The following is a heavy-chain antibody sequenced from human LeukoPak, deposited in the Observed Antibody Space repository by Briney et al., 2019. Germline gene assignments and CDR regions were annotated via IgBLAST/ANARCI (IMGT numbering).Heavy chain of an antibody. J-gene: IGHJ3*02. CDR1: GYTFTGYY. D-gene: IGHD1-26*01. Sequence: GASVKVSCKASGYTFTGYYMHWVRQAPGQGLEWMGWINPNSGGTNYAQKFQGRVTMTEDTSTDTAYMELSSLRSEDTAVYYCARDGPSGGATAAFDIWGQGAMVTVSS. CDR2: INPNSGGT. CDR3: ARDGPSGGATAAFDI. V-gene: IGHV1-2*02.